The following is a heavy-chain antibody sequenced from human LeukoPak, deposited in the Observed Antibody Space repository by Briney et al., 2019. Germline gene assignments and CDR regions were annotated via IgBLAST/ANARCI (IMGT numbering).Heavy chain of an antibody. CDR3: ARDSKHRRLLWFGEHINWFDP. CDR2: ISSSSSTI. J-gene: IGHJ5*02. D-gene: IGHD3-10*01. Sequence: GGSPRLSCAASGFTFSSYSMNWVRQAPGKGLEWVSYISSSSSTIYYADSVKGRFTISRDNAKNSLYLQMNSLRAEDTAVYYCARDSKHRRLLWFGEHINWFDPWGQGTLVTVSS. CDR1: GFTFSSYS. V-gene: IGHV3-48*04.